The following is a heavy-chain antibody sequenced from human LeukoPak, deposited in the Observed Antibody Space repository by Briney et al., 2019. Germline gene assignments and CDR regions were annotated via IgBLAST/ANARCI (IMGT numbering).Heavy chain of an antibody. V-gene: IGHV3-30*19. CDR1: ILAYSRN. CDR2: ISYCGSNK. D-gene: IGHD6-19*01. J-gene: IGHJ2*01. CDR3: ARDTIAVPGMSKYFDL. Sequence: GSSVTLLCTVSILAYSRNDELGPRHATGKAGVGLTHISYCGSNKYYADSVKGRFTISRDNSKNTLDLQMTSLRAEDTAVYYCARDTIAVPGMSKYFDLWGRGTLVTVSS.